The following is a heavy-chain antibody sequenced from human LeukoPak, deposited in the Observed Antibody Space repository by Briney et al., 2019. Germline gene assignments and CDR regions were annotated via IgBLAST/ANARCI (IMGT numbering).Heavy chain of an antibody. D-gene: IGHD2-2*02. CDR2: IIPIFGTA. Sequence: SVKVSCRASGGTFSSYAISWVRRAPGQGLEWMGGIIPIFGTANYAQTFQGRVTITTDESTSTAYMELSSLRSEDTAVYYCAGGLDIVVVPAAIWGQGTLVTVSS. CDR1: GGTFSSYA. V-gene: IGHV1-69*05. J-gene: IGHJ4*02. CDR3: AGGLDIVVVPAAI.